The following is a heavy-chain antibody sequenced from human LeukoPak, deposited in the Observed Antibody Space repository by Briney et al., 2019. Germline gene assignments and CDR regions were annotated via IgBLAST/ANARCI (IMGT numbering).Heavy chain of an antibody. Sequence: ASVTVSCTSSEYTFTGYNMHWVRQAPGPGIGWMGWINPNSGGTNYAQKFQGRVTMTRDTSSSTAYMELSRLTSDDTAVYYCARDRGGYCSRSSCLLNWFDPWGQGTLVTVSS. CDR3: ARDRGGYCSRSSCLLNWFDP. V-gene: IGHV1-2*02. J-gene: IGHJ5*02. D-gene: IGHD2-2*01. CDR1: EYTFTGYN. CDR2: INPNSGGT.